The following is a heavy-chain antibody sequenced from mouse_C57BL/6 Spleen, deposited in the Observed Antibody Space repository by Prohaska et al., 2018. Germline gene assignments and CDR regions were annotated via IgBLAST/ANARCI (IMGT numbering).Heavy chain of an antibody. V-gene: IGHV1-22*01. CDR1: YN. CDR2: INPNNGGT. J-gene: IGHJ1*03. Sequence: YNIHWVKQSHGKSLEWIGYINPNNGGTSYNQKFKGKATLTVNKSSSTAYIELRSQTSEDSADYYCGRRPITTLVASELCNGWGTGYT. CDR3: GRRPITTLVASELCNG. D-gene: IGHD1-1*01.